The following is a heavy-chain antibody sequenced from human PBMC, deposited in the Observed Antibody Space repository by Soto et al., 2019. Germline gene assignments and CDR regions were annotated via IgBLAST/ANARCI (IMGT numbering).Heavy chain of an antibody. Sequence: EVQLLESGGGLVQPGGSLRLSCAASGFTFSSYAMSWVRQAPGKGLEWVSAISGSGGRTYYADSVKGRFTISRDNSKLTLYLQMNSLRADDTAVYYCAKSHHDFGSGYRTYDYWGQGNLFTVSS. CDR3: AKSHHDFGSGYRTYDY. J-gene: IGHJ4*02. D-gene: IGHD3-3*01. CDR2: ISGSGGRT. V-gene: IGHV3-23*01. CDR1: GFTFSSYA.